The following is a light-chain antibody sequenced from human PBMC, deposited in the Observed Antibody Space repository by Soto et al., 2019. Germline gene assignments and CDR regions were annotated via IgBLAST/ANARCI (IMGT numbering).Light chain of an antibody. CDR2: DAS. J-gene: IGKJ1*01. CDR3: QQYNRYWT. CDR1: QSVSSW. V-gene: IGKV1-5*01. Sequence: DIQMTQSPSTLSASVGDRVTITCRASQSVSSWLAWYQQKPGKAPKVLIYDASSLESGVPSRFSGIGSGTEFTLTISSLQPDDFATYYCQQYNRYWTFGQGTKV.